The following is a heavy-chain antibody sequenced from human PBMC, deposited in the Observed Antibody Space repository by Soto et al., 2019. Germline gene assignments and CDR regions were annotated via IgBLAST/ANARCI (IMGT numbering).Heavy chain of an antibody. Sequence: GGSLRLSCAASGFTFSSYGMHWVRQPPGKGLEWVGRTRDKPNSYTTEYAASVEGRFTISRDDSKNSLYLQLNSLNTEDTAVYYCGRGGYRHYSAYYYYALDVWGQGTTVTVSS. D-gene: IGHD4-4*01. CDR3: GRGGYRHYSAYYYYALDV. CDR1: GFTFSSYG. J-gene: IGHJ6*02. CDR2: TRDKPNSYTT. V-gene: IGHV3-72*01.